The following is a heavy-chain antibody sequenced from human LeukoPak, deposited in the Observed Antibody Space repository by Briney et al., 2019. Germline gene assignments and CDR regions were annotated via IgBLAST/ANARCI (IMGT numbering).Heavy chain of an antibody. CDR2: IHYSGST. CDR3: ARDAVHFSGWFDP. CDR1: GGSISSGGYF. D-gene: IGHD3-10*01. Sequence: SETLSLTCSVSGGSISSGGYFWSWIRQHPGKGLEWIGYIHYSGSTYYNPSLKSRISMSVDTSTNQFSLKLSSVTAADTAVYYCARDAVHFSGWFDPWGQGTLVTVSS. J-gene: IGHJ5*02. V-gene: IGHV4-31*02.